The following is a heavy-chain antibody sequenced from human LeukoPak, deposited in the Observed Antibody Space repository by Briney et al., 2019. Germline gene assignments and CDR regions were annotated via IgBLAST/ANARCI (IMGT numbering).Heavy chain of an antibody. Sequence: GGSLRLSCAASGFTFSSYAMSWVRQAPGKGLEWVSAIGGSGGSTYYADSVKGRFTISRDNSKNTLYLQMNSLRAEDTAVYYCAKDGGSYYEGLYYFDYWGQGTLVTVSS. CDR1: GFTFSSYA. CDR2: IGGSGGST. V-gene: IGHV3-23*01. CDR3: AKDGGSYYEGLYYFDY. D-gene: IGHD1-26*01. J-gene: IGHJ4*02.